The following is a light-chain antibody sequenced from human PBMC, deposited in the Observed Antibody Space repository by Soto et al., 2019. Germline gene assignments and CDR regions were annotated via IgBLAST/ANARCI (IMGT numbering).Light chain of an antibody. CDR1: ESVNSN. J-gene: IGKJ1*01. Sequence: EIEMTQSPDTLSVSPGERATLSCRASESVNSNLAWYQQKPGQAPRLLIYRASTRATGITARFSGSGSGTEYTLTINSLQSEDFAVYYCQQYNYWPSFGQGTKVDIK. V-gene: IGKV3-15*01. CDR2: RAS. CDR3: QQYNYWPS.